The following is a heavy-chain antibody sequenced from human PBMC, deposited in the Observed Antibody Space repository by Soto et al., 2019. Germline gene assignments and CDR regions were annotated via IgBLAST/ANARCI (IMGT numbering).Heavy chain of an antibody. CDR3: ESVLEYFRGGSSYSGFAFDI. V-gene: IGHV1-8*01. CDR2: MNPNSGNT. J-gene: IGHJ3*02. Sequence: GASVKVSCKASGYTFTSYDINWVRQATGQGLEWMGWMNPNSGNTGYAQKFQGRVTMTRNTSISTAYMELSSLRSEDTAVYYCESVLEYFRGGSSYSGFAFDIWGQGKRVTVSS. CDR1: GYTFTSYD. D-gene: IGHD2-15*01.